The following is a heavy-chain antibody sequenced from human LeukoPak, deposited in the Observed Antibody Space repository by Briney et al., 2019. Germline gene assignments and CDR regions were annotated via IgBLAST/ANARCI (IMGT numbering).Heavy chain of an antibody. Sequence: PGGSLRLSCEASGFTFGSHAMYWVRQAPGKGLEWVAGIFGSGGSPHYADSVKGRFTISRDNSRNTVYLQINSLRAEDTAVYFCAKDRGQNLSDFLTGPAYYFDYWGQGTLVTVSS. CDR3: AKDRGQNLSDFLTGPAYYFDY. CDR1: GFTFGSHA. V-gene: IGHV3-23*01. J-gene: IGHJ4*02. D-gene: IGHD3/OR15-3a*01. CDR2: IFGSGGSP.